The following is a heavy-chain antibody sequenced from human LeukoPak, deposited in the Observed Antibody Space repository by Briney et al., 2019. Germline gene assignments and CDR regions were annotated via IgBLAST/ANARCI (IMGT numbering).Heavy chain of an antibody. J-gene: IGHJ3*02. V-gene: IGHV3-23*01. CDR3: AKELTERWLIDAFDI. D-gene: IGHD5-24*01. CDR2: ISHSGSL. Sequence: GGSLRLSCVASGFTFSSYGMSWVRQAPGKGLEWVSSISHSGSLSYADSVERRFTISRDNSMNTLFLQMGSLRAEDTAIYYCAKELTERWLIDAFDIWGQGTVVTVSS. CDR1: GFTFSSYG.